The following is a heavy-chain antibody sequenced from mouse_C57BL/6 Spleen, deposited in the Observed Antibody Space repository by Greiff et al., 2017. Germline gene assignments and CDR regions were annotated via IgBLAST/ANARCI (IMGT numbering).Heavy chain of an antibody. D-gene: IGHD2-5*01. CDR2: IDPNSGGT. CDR3: ARERAYYSKGGAMDY. Sequence: QVQLQQPGAELVKPGASVKLSCKASGYTFTSYWMHWVKQRPGRGLEWIGRIDPNSGGTKYNEKFKSKATLTVDKPSSTAYMQLSSLTSEDSAVYYCARERAYYSKGGAMDYWGQGTSVTVSS. CDR1: GYTFTSYW. V-gene: IGHV1-72*01. J-gene: IGHJ4*01.